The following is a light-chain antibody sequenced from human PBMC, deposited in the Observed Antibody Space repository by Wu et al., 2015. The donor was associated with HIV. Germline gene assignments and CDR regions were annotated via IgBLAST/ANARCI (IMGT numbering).Light chain of an antibody. J-gene: IGKJ3*01. CDR1: QSVSSN. CDR2: GAS. CDR3: QQYNNWPPIFI. Sequence: EIVMTQSPVTLSVSPGERATLSCRASQSVSSNLAWYQQKPGQAPRLLIYGASTRATGIPARFSGSGSGTEFTLTISSLQSEDFAVYFCQQYNNWPPIFIFGPGTKVDIK. V-gene: IGKV3-15*01.